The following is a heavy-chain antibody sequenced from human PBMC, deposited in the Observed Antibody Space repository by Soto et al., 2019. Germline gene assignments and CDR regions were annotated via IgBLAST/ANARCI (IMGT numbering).Heavy chain of an antibody. CDR2: INPSGGST. Sequence: GASVKVSCKASGYTFTSYYMHWVRQAPGQGLEWMGIINPSGGSTSYAQKFQGGVTMTRDTSTSTVYMELSSLRSEDTAVYYCARDRAIFGVPLNWFDPWGQGTLVTVSS. V-gene: IGHV1-46*01. J-gene: IGHJ5*02. CDR3: ARDRAIFGVPLNWFDP. D-gene: IGHD3-3*01. CDR1: GYTFTSYY.